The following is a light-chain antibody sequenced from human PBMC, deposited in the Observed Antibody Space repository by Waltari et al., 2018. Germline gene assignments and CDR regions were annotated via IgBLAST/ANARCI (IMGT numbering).Light chain of an antibody. J-gene: IGLJ2*01. CDR3: SSYITSSTLEL. CDR1: SSDIGGYNY. CDR2: DVS. Sequence: QSALTQPASVSGSPGQSITISSPGTSSDIGGYNYVSWYQQHPGKAPKLMIYDVSNRPSGVSNRFSGSKSGNTASLTISGLQAEDEADYYCSSYITSSTLELFGGGTSLTVL. V-gene: IGLV2-14*03.